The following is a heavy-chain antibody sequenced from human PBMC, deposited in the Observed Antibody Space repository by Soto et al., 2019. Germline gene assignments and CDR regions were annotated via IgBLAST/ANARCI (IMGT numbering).Heavy chain of an antibody. J-gene: IGHJ3*02. D-gene: IGHD3-10*01. V-gene: IGHV1-8*01. CDR1: GYTFTSYD. CDR2: MNRNIGNT. Sequence: QVQLVKSGDEVKKPGASVKVSCKASGYTFTSYDIHWVRQATGQGLEWMGWMNRNIGNTGYAQKFLGRVTMTRTTAISTAYMELSSRISEDTAVYYCAVLWFGALDAFDIWIQGTMVTVSS. CDR3: AVLWFGALDAFDI.